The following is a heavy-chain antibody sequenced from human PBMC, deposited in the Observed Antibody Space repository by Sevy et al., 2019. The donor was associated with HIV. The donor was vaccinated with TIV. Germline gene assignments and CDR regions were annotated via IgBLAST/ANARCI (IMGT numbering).Heavy chain of an antibody. J-gene: IGHJ5*02. CDR1: GYTFTGYY. CDR3: ARDKKDYYDSSGYPPSWFDP. Sequence: ASVKVSCKASGYTFTGYYMHWVRQAPGQGLEWMGWINPNSGGTNYAQKFQGRVTMTRDTSISTAYLELSRLRSDDTAVYYCARDKKDYYDSSGYPPSWFDPWGQRTLVTVSS. CDR2: INPNSGGT. D-gene: IGHD3-22*01. V-gene: IGHV1-2*02.